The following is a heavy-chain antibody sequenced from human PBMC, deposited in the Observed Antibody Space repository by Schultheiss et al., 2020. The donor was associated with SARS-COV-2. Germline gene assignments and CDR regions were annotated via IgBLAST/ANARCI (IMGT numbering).Heavy chain of an antibody. Sequence: SGPTLVKPTQTLTLTCTFSGFSLSTSGVGVGWIRQPPGKALEWLAHIFSNDDKSYSTSLKTRLTISKDTSKNQVVLTMTNMDPVDTATYYCARMVAAVAGLGYYYYYGMDVWGQGTTVTVSS. J-gene: IGHJ6*02. D-gene: IGHD6-19*01. CDR1: GFSLSTSGVG. V-gene: IGHV2-70*01. CDR3: ARMVAAVAGLGYYYYYGMDV. CDR2: IFSNDDK.